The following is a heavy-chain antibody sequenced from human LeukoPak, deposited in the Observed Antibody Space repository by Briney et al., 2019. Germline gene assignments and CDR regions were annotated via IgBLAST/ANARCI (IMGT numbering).Heavy chain of an antibody. CDR1: GFTFDDYG. Sequence: PGGSLRLSCAASGFTFDDYGMSWVRQAPGKGLEWVSGINWNGGSTGYADSVKGRFTISRDNAKNSLYLQMNSLRAEDTALYYCAREGVLAAAGDYYYYYYMDVWGKGTTVTVSS. CDR2: INWNGGST. V-gene: IGHV3-20*04. J-gene: IGHJ6*03. CDR3: AREGVLAAAGDYYYYYYMDV. D-gene: IGHD6-13*01.